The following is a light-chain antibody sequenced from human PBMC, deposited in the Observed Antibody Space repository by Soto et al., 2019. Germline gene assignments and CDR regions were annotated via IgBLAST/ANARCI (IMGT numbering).Light chain of an antibody. CDR1: QSVGSS. CDR3: QQGNTWPWT. CDR2: AAS. Sequence: EIVMTQSPATLSVSPVERATLSCRASQSVGSSLAWYQQKLGQAPRLLIYAASDRATGIPGRFSGSGSGTDFTLIISSLEPEDFAFYYCQQGNTWPWTFGQGTKVDI. V-gene: IGKV3-11*01. J-gene: IGKJ1*01.